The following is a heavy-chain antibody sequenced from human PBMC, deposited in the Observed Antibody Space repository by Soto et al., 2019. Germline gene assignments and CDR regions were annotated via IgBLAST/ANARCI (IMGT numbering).Heavy chain of an antibody. J-gene: IGHJ5*02. V-gene: IGHV4-31*03. D-gene: IGHD3-22*01. CDR1: GGSISSGDYY. CDR3: ARVTTMVVVATSLNGIDA. Sequence: PSETLSLTCTVSGGSISSGDYYWTWIRQHPGKGLEWIGYIYYSGSTYYNPSLKSRVSISIETSKSQFSLKLSSVTAADTSVYYCARVTTMVVVATSLNGIDAWGQGTLVTVSS. CDR2: IYYSGST.